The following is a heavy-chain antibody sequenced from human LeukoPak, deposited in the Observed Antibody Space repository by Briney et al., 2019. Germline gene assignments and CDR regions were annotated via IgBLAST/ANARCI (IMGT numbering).Heavy chain of an antibody. CDR2: ISSSSSYI. CDR3: ARDDDWNYEDY. J-gene: IGHJ4*02. CDR1: GFTFSSYW. V-gene: IGHV3-21*01. D-gene: IGHD1-7*01. Sequence: GGSLRLSCAASGFTFSSYWMHWVRQAPGKGLEWVSSISSSSSYIYYADSVKGRFTISRDNAKKSLYLQMNSLRAEDTAVYYCARDDDWNYEDYWGQGTLVTVSS.